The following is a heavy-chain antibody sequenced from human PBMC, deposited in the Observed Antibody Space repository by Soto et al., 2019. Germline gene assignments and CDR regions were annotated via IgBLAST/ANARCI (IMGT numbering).Heavy chain of an antibody. CDR2: ISGSGFST. Sequence: PGGSLRLSCAASGFTFSNFGMSWVRQAPGKGLEWVSSISGSGFSTYYADSVKGRFTISRDNSKNTLYLQMNSLRAEDTAVYYCAREVTIFGVVIMLNYYYGMDVWGQGTTVTVSS. J-gene: IGHJ6*02. CDR1: GFTFSNFG. V-gene: IGHV3-23*01. D-gene: IGHD3-3*01. CDR3: AREVTIFGVVIMLNYYYGMDV.